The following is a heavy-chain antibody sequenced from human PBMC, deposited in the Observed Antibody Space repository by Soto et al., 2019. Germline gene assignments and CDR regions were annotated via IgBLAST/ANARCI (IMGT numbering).Heavy chain of an antibody. CDR3: ASFSGATYGDYGGGINY. D-gene: IGHD4-17*01. J-gene: IGHJ4*02. V-gene: IGHV4-34*01. CDR2: VHYSGST. CDR1: GGSFSGYY. Sequence: PSETLSLTCAVYGGSFSGYYWSWIRQPPGKGLECIGSVHYSGSTDYNPSLKSRVTISVDTSKNQFSLKLTSVTAADTAVYFCASFSGATYGDYGGGINYWGQGTLVTVSS.